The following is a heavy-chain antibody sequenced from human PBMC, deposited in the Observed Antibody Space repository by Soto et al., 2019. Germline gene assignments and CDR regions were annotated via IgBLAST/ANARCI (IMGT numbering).Heavy chain of an antibody. J-gene: IGHJ6*02. V-gene: IGHV4-30-4*01. CDR2: IYYSGST. CDR1: GGSISSGDYY. Sequence: SETLSLTCTVSGGSISSGDYYWSWIRQPPGKGLEWIGYIYYSGSTYYNPSLKSRVTISVDTSKNQFSLKLSSVTAADTAVYYCARDQPYHALQVVLPAAIGTGNYYGMDVWGQGTTVTVS. D-gene: IGHD2-2*02. CDR3: ARDQPYHALQVVLPAAIGTGNYYGMDV.